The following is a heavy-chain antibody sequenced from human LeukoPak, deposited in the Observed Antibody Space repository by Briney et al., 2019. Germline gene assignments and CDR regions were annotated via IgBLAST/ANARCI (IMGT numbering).Heavy chain of an antibody. CDR3: ARLGTLDGYNPQIDY. V-gene: IGHV1-69*04. J-gene: IGHJ4*02. D-gene: IGHD5-24*01. CDR1: GGTFSSYA. CDR2: IIPILGIA. Sequence: GASVKVSCKASGGTFSSYAISWVRQAPGQGLEWMGRIIPILGIANYAQEFQGRVTITADKSTSTAYMELSSLRSEDTAVYYCARLGTLDGYNPQIDYWGQGTLVTVSS.